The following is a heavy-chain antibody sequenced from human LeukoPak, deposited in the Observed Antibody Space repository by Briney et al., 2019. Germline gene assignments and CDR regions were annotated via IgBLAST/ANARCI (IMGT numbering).Heavy chain of an antibody. CDR1: GGTFSSYA. V-gene: IGHV1-8*02. CDR2: MNPNSGAT. D-gene: IGHD6-13*01. J-gene: IGHJ3*01. CDR3: ARDGRGAAAADDPFDF. Sequence: ASVKVSCKASGGTFSSYAISWVRQATGQGLEWMGWMNPNSGATGYAQKFQGRITMTRDTSISTAYMELTSLTSDDTAVYYCARDGRGAAAADDPFDFWGPGTLVTVSS.